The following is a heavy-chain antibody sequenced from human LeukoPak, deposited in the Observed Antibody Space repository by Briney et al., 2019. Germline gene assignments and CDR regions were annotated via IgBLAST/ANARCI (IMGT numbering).Heavy chain of an antibody. V-gene: IGHV3-33*01. J-gene: IGHJ4*02. Sequence: GRSLRLSCAASGFTFSSYGMHWVRQAPGKGLEWVAVIWYDGSDKYYADSVKGRFTISRDNSKNTLYLQMNSLRAEDTAVYYCARARDGYRTDYFDYWGQGTLVTVSS. D-gene: IGHD5-24*01. CDR3: ARARDGYRTDYFDY. CDR2: IWYDGSDK. CDR1: GFTFSSYG.